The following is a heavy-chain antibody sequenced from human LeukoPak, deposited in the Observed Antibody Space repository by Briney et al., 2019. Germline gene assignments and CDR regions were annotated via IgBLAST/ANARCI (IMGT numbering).Heavy chain of an antibody. CDR3: AKDLPDRYSLEY. CDR2: PNYDGSDR. V-gene: IGHV3-30*18. J-gene: IGHJ4*02. CDR1: GFTFRNYA. Sequence: GRSLRLSCAASGFTFRNYAMYWVRQAPGKGLEWVAFPNYDGSDRCCADSVKGRFTVSRDNPKNTLYLQMNSLRTEDTAVYYCAKDLPDRYSLEYWGQGTMVTVPS. D-gene: IGHD2-15*01.